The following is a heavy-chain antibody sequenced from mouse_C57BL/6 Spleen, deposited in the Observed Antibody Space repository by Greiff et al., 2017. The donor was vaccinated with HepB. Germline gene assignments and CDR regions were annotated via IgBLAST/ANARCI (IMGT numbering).Heavy chain of an antibody. CDR3: APYGSSFAWFAY. CDR1: GYTFTGYW. D-gene: IGHD1-1*01. J-gene: IGHJ3*01. CDR2: ILPGSGST. Sequence: VQRVESGAELMKPGASVKLSCKATGYTFTGYWIEWVKQRPGHGLEWIGEILPGSGSTNDNEKFKGKATFTADTSSNTAYMQLSSLTTEDSAIYYCAPYGSSFAWFAYWGQGTLVTVSA. V-gene: IGHV1-9*01.